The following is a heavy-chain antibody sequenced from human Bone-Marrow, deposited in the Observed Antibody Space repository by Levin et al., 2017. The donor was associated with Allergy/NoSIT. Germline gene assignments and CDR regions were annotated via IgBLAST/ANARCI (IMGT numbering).Heavy chain of an antibody. CDR2: IYWDDDK. V-gene: IGHV2-5*02. J-gene: IGHJ4*02. Sequence: RSQTLSLTCTFSGFSLSTSGVAVGWIRQPPGKALEWLAVIYWDDDKRYSPSLQSRLTITKDISKNQVVLTMSNMDPVDTATYYCAHTFYDATSYYVNTLYFDSWGQGTLVTVSS. D-gene: IGHD2/OR15-2a*01. CDR3: AHTFYDATSYYVNTLYFDS. CDR1: GFSLSTSGVA.